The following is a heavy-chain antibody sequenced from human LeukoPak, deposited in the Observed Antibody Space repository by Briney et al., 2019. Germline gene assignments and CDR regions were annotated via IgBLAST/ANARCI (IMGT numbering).Heavy chain of an antibody. CDR2: INHSGST. CDR3: ARATSSSWYGDWFDP. J-gene: IGHJ5*02. CDR1: GGSFSGYY. Sequence: SETLSLTCAVYGGSFSGYYWSWIRQPLGKGLEWIGEINHSGSTNYNPSLKSRVTISVDTSKNQFSLKLSSVTAADTAVYYCARATSSSWYGDWFDPWGQGTLVTVSS. V-gene: IGHV4-34*01. D-gene: IGHD6-13*01.